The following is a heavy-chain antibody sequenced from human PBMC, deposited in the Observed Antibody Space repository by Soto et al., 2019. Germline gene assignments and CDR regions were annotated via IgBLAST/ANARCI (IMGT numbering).Heavy chain of an antibody. D-gene: IGHD6-19*01. CDR1: GFSFSYFA. V-gene: IGHV3-23*01. J-gene: IGHJ4*02. Sequence: EVQLLESGGSLVHPGGSLRLSCAASGFSFSYFAMSWVRQAPGKGLEWVAAISGSGGNTYYADSVKGRFTISRDNSKNTLFLQMNSLRDEDTAVYYCAKYRGGSGWSTLDHRGQGTLVTVSS. CDR3: AKYRGGSGWSTLDH. CDR2: ISGSGGNT.